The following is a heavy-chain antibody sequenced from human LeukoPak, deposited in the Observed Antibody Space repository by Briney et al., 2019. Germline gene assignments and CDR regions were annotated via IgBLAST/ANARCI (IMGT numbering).Heavy chain of an antibody. D-gene: IGHD2-21*02. CDR2: INPNSGGT. CDR1: GYTFTGYY. CDR3: ARYVVVTATLTE. Sequence: ASVKVSCKASGYTFTGYYMHWVRQAPGQGLEWMGWINPNSGGTNYAQKFQGRVTMTRDTSISTAYMELSRLRSDDTAVYYCARYVVVTATLTEWGRGTLVTVSS. J-gene: IGHJ4*02. V-gene: IGHV1-2*02.